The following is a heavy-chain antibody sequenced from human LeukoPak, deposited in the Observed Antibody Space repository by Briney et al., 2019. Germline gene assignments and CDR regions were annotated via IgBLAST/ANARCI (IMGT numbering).Heavy chain of an antibody. CDR1: GGSISSSSYY. D-gene: IGHD3-22*01. V-gene: IGHV4-39*07. CDR2: IYYSGST. J-gene: IGHJ4*02. Sequence: PSETLSLTCTVSGGSISSSSYYWGWIRQPPGKGLEWIGSIYYSGSTYYNPSLKSRVTISVDTSKNQFSLKLSSVTAAHTVVYYCGRDYADDSSGYYFGLSYYFDYWGQGTLVTVSS. CDR3: GRDYADDSSGYYFGLSYYFDY.